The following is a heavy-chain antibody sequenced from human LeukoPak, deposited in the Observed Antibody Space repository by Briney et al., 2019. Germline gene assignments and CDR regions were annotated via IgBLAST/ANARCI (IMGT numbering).Heavy chain of an antibody. V-gene: IGHV3-30*18. CDR1: GFTFSSYG. CDR2: ISYDGSNK. Sequence: GSLRLSCAASGFTFSSYGMHWVRQAPGKGLEWVAVISYDGSNKYYADSVKGRFTNSRDNSKNTLYLQMNSLRAEDTAVYYCAKDIHFWSGYYTGTDYWGQGTLVTVSS. J-gene: IGHJ4*02. CDR3: AKDIHFWSGYYTGTDY. D-gene: IGHD3-3*02.